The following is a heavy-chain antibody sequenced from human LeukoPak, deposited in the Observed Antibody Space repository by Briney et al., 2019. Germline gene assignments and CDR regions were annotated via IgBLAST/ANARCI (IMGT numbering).Heavy chain of an antibody. CDR1: GFTFSSYW. Sequence: TGGSLRLSCAASGFTFSSYWMSWVRQAPGTGLEWVANIKQDGSEKYYVDSVKGRFTISRDNAKNSLYLQMNSLRAEDTAVYYCAREYCSGGTCYLPGYWGQGTLVTVSP. D-gene: IGHD2-15*01. V-gene: IGHV3-7*03. CDR3: AREYCSGGTCYLPGY. J-gene: IGHJ4*02. CDR2: IKQDGSEK.